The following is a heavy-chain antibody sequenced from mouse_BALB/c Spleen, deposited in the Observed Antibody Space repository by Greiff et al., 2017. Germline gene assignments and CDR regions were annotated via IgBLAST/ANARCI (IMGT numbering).Heavy chain of an antibody. J-gene: IGHJ4*01. CDR3: ASPVYYGNYNYAMDY. D-gene: IGHD2-1*01. CDR2: ISSGGGST. Sequence: EVKVVESGGCLVKPGGSLKLSCAASGFAFSSYDMSWVRQTPEKRLEWVAYISSGGGSTYYPDTVKGRFTISRDNAKNTLYLQMSSLKSEDTAMYYCASPVYYGNYNYAMDYWGQGTSVTVSS. V-gene: IGHV5-12-1*01. CDR1: GFAFSSYD.